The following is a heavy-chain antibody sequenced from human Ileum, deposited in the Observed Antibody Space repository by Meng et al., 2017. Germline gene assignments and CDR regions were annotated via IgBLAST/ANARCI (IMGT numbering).Heavy chain of an antibody. V-gene: IGHV4-34*01. CDR1: GGSSSGYY. Sequence: SEILSPTFAVLGGSSSGYYWSWIRQPPGKGLEWIGEINHSGSTNYNPSLKSRVAISVDTSKNQFSLKLSSVTAADTAVYYCARARYDILTGSLGYWYFDLWGRGTLVTVSS. J-gene: IGHJ2*01. CDR3: ARARYDILTGSLGYWYFDL. D-gene: IGHD3-9*01. CDR2: INHSGST.